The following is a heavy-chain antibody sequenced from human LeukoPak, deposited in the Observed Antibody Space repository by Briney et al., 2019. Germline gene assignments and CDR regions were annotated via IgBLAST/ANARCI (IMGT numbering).Heavy chain of an antibody. J-gene: IGHJ6*02. CDR2: TYYRSKWNN. CDR1: GDSVSSISVA. V-gene: IGHV6-1*01. Sequence: SQTLSLTCAISGDSVSSISVAWNWTRQSPSRGLEWLGRTYYRSKWNNEYAVSVKGRININPDPSKNQFSLQLNSVTPEDTAVYYCALARSEYHYGMDVWGQGATVTVSS. CDR3: ALARSEYHYGMDV.